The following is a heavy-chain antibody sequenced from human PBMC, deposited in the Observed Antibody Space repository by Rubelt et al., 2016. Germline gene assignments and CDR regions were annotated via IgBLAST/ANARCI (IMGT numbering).Heavy chain of an antibody. CDR2: ISSSGSTI. CDR1: GFAFSGYT. CDR3: AQLVTKDY. D-gene: IGHD2-21*02. Sequence: GGLVQPGGSLRLSCAASGFAFSGYTMNWVRQAPGKGLEWISYISSSGSTIYYADSVKGRFTISRDNAKNSLYLQMNSLRDEDTAVYYCAQLVTKDYWGQGTLVTVSS. J-gene: IGHJ4*02. V-gene: IGHV3-48*02.